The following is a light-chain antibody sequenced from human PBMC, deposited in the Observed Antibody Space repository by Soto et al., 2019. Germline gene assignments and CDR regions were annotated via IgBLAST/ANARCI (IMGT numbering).Light chain of an antibody. CDR1: QRLLHSNGNTF. V-gene: IGKV2-28*01. CDR3: MQDLQTPYT. Sequence: EIVMTQSPPSLTVTPGEPASISFRSSQRLLHSNGNTFLDWYVQKPGQSPQLLIYLGSNRASGVHDRVSGSEAGTDFTLKISRVEAEDVGVYYCMQDLQTPYTFGQGTMMAIK. CDR2: LGS. J-gene: IGKJ2*01.